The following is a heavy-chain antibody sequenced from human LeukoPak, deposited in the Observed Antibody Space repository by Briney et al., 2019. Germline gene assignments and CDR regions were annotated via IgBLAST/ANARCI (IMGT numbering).Heavy chain of an antibody. CDR2: INPNSGGT. D-gene: IGHD3-10*01. CDR3: ARVRGASSYYYYGMDV. V-gene: IGHV1-2*02. Sequence: GASVKVSCKASGYTFTGYYMHWVRHAPGQRLEWMGWINPNSGGTNYAQKFQGRVTMTRDTSISTAYMELSRLRSDDTAVYYCARVRGASSYYYYGMDVWCQGTTVTVSS. J-gene: IGHJ6*02. CDR1: GYTFTGYY.